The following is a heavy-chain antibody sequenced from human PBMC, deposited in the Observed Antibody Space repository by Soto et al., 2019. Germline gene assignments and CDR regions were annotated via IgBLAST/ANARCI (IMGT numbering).Heavy chain of an antibody. CDR3: AREHCSSTSCLNVFDY. CDR2: ISSSSSTI. Sequence: GGSLRLSCAASGFTFSSYSMNWVRQAPGKGLEWVSYISSSSSTIYYADSVKGRFTISRDNAKNSLYLQMNSLRAEDTAVYYCAREHCSSTSCLNVFDYWGQGTLVTVSS. CDR1: GFTFSSYS. J-gene: IGHJ4*02. V-gene: IGHV3-48*01. D-gene: IGHD2-2*01.